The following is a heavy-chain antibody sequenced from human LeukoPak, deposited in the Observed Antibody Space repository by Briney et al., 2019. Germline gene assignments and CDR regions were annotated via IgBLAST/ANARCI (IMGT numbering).Heavy chain of an antibody. J-gene: IGHJ4*02. V-gene: IGHV1-69*04. CDR1: GGTFSSYT. Sequence: SVKVSCKASGGTFSSYTISWVRQAPGQGLEWMRRIIPILGIANYAQKFQGRVTITADKSTSTAYMELSSLRSEDTAVYYCARDRSRRDGDKRDYWGQGTLVTVSS. CDR2: IIPILGIA. D-gene: IGHD5-24*01. CDR3: ARDRSRRDGDKRDY.